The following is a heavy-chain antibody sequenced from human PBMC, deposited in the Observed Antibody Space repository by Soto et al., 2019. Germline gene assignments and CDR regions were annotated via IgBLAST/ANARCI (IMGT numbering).Heavy chain of an antibody. Sequence: PGGSLRLSCAASGVTFSNAWMNWVRQAPGKGLEWVGRIKSKTDGGTTDYAAPVKGRFTISRDDSKNTLYLQMNSLKTEDTAVYYCTTWSGYDSSGYYDVYYYYGMDVWGQGTTVTVSS. CDR3: TTWSGYDSSGYYDVYYYYGMDV. J-gene: IGHJ6*02. CDR1: GVTFSNAW. V-gene: IGHV3-15*07. CDR2: IKSKTDGGTT. D-gene: IGHD3-22*01.